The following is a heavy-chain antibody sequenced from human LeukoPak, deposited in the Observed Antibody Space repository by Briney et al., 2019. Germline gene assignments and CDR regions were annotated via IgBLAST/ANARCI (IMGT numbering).Heavy chain of an antibody. CDR3: ARPYYYDSRIDP. J-gene: IGHJ5*02. CDR2: MYYSGST. V-gene: IGHV4-30-4*01. Sequence: SETLSLTCTVSGVSISSGDYYWTWIRQPPGKGLEWIAYMYYSGSTYYNPSLKSRVTISLDTSKNQFSLKLSSVTAADTAVYYCARPYYYDSRIDPWGQRTLVTVSS. D-gene: IGHD3-22*01. CDR1: GVSISSGDYY.